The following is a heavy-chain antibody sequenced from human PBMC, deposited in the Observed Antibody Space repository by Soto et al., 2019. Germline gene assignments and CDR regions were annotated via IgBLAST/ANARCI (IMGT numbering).Heavy chain of an antibody. V-gene: IGHV1-8*01. CDR2: MNPNSGNT. D-gene: IGHD5-18*01. CDR1: GYTFTSYD. CDR3: ARARIGGYSYGFRFGFDP. Sequence: ASVKVSCKASGYTFTSYDINWVRQATGQGLEWMGWMNPNSGNTGYAQKFQGRATMTRNTSISTAYMELSSLRSEDTAVYYCARARIGGYSYGFRFGFDPWGQGTLVTVPQ. J-gene: IGHJ5*02.